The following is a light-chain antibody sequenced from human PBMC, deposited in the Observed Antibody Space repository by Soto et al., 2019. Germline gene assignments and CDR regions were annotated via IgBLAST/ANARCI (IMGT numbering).Light chain of an antibody. J-gene: IGLJ3*02. CDR1: SSDVGAYKY. CDR2: EVT. V-gene: IGLV2-8*01. CDR3: TSYVGNDIWV. Sequence: QSALTQPPSASGSPGQSVTISCTGTSSDVGAYKYVSWYQQYPGKAPKLMIYEVTKRPSGVPGRFSGSKSGNTASLTVSGLQAEDGADYYCTSYVGNDIWVFGGGTKLTVL.